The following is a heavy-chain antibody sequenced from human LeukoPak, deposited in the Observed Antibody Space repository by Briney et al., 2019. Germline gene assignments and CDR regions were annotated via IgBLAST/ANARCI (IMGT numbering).Heavy chain of an antibody. J-gene: IGHJ4*02. CDR2: IIPIFGTA. Sequence: SVKVSCKTSGGAFSTYAIIWVRQAPGQGLEWMGGIIPIFGTANYAQKFQGRVTITADESTSTAYMELSSLRSEDTAVYYCAKGYGDYVAAIDFWGQGSLVTVSS. CDR1: GGAFSTYA. CDR3: AKGYGDYVAAIDF. V-gene: IGHV1-69*13. D-gene: IGHD4-17*01.